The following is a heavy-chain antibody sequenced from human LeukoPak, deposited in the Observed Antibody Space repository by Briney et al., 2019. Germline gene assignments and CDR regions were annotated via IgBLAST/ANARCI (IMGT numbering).Heavy chain of an antibody. CDR1: GFTFTYYA. Sequence: PGGSLRLSCAVLGFTFTYYALHCVRQAPGQGLEWVAVISHDGSNQQYADSVKGQVTISRDNSKSTLYLQMDSLRAGDTAVYYCARQGDTGSWYFDYWGQGTLVTVSS. D-gene: IGHD2-21*02. CDR3: ARQGDTGSWYFDY. J-gene: IGHJ4*02. V-gene: IGHV3-30-3*01. CDR2: ISHDGSNQ.